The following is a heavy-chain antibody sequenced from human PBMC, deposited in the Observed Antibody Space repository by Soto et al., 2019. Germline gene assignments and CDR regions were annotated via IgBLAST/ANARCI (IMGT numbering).Heavy chain of an antibody. CDR3: VRFYGNAFDI. CDR2: IYYSGTT. CDR1: GGSLTSSSFY. J-gene: IGHJ3*02. Sequence: SQTLSLTCIVSGGSLTSSSFYWGWIRQPPGKGLSWIGNIYYSGTTDYNPSLKSRVSVSTDTSRNQLSLTLSSVTAADTAVYYCVRFYGNAFDIWGQAPLV. D-gene: IGHD3-10*01. V-gene: IGHV4-39*01.